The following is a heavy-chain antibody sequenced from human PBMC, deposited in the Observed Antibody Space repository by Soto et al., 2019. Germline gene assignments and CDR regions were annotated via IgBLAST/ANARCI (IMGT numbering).Heavy chain of an antibody. D-gene: IGHD5-18*01. CDR3: ATLGGTAMVKIDY. Sequence: QVQLVQSGAEVKKPGSSVKVSCKASGGTFSSYAISWVRQAPGQGLEWMGGIIPIFGTANYAQKFQGRVTITADKSTSTASMALSRLRSEDTAVYYCATLGGTAMVKIDYWGQGTLVTVSS. CDR2: IIPIFGTA. CDR1: GGTFSSYA. V-gene: IGHV1-69*06. J-gene: IGHJ4*02.